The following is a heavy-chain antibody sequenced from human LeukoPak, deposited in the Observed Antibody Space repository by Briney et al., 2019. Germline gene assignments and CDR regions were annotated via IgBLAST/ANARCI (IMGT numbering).Heavy chain of an antibody. V-gene: IGHV4-30-2*01. CDR3: ARGRNYYDSSGDYYDY. CDR2: IYHSGST. D-gene: IGHD3-22*01. CDR1: GGSISSGGYS. Sequence: TSETLSLTCAVSGGSISSGGYSWSWIRQPPGKGLEWIGYIYHSGSTYYNPSLKSRVTISVDRSKNQFSLKLSSVTAADTAVYYCARGRNYYDSSGDYYDYWGQGTLVTVSS. J-gene: IGHJ4*02.